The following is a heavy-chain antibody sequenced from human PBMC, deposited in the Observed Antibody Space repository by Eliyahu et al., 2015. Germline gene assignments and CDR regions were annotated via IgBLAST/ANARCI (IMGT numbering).Heavy chain of an antibody. CDR2: ISDSGATT. J-gene: IGHJ5*02. V-gene: IGHV3-11*01. CDR1: GLAFSDYY. Sequence: QVQLVESGGGLVKPGGSLRXSXXASGLAFSDYYMSWIRQAPGKGLEWVSYISDSGATTYYADSVAGRFTISRDDAKNSLDLQMNSLRAEDTAVYFCARFGKYGDFDLWGQGTLVTVSS. CDR3: ARFGKYGDFDL. D-gene: IGHD4-17*01.